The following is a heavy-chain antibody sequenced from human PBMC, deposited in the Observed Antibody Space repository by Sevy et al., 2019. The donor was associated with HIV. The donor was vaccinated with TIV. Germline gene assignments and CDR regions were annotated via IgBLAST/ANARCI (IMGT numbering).Heavy chain of an antibody. CDR3: AKDQTDYYYGMDV. Sequence: GGSLRLSCAASGFTFDDYVMHWVRQAPGMGLEWVSLISWDGGSTYYADSVKGRFTISRDNSKNSLYLQMNSLRAEDTALYYCAKDQTDYYYGMDVWGQGTTVTVSS. J-gene: IGHJ6*02. CDR2: ISWDGGST. V-gene: IGHV3-43D*04. CDR1: GFTFDDYV.